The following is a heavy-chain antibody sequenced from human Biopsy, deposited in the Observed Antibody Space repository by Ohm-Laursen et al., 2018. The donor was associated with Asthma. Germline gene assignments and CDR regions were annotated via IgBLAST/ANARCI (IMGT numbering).Heavy chain of an antibody. D-gene: IGHD6-13*01. CDR2: ITFDGSTQ. V-gene: IGHV3-30-3*01. CDR3: SRDTLGYYFDI. CDR1: GTHFGSYN. Sequence: SLRLSCSASGTHFGSYNMHWARQAPGKGLEWVAVITFDGSTQHYGDSVKGRFTISRDNSKNMLFLQMNSLRAEDTAVYYCSRDTLGYYFDIWGQGAQVTVSS. J-gene: IGHJ4*02.